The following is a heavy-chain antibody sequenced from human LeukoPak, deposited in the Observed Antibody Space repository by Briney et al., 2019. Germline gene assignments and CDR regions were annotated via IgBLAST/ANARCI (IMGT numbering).Heavy chain of an antibody. CDR2: IYYSGST. Sequence: SETLSLTCTVSGGSIGSSSYYWGWIRQPPGKGLEWIGSIYYSGSTYYNPSLKSRVTISVDTSKNQFSLKLSSVTATDTAVYYCARHGQYYYYYYGMDVWGQGTTVTVSS. J-gene: IGHJ6*02. CDR3: ARHGQYYYYYYGMDV. V-gene: IGHV4-39*01. CDR1: GGSIGSSSYY.